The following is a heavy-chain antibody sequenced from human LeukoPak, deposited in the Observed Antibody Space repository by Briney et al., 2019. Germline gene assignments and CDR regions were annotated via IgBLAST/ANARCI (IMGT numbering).Heavy chain of an antibody. CDR2: IRYDGSNK. CDR1: GFTFSSYG. Sequence: PGGSLRLSCAASGFTFSSYGMHWVRQAPGKGLEWVAFIRYDGSNKYYADSVKGRFTISRDNPKNTLYLQMNSLRAEDTAVYYCAKVMRGFWSGYDYFDYWGQGTLVTVSS. J-gene: IGHJ4*02. D-gene: IGHD3-3*01. CDR3: AKVMRGFWSGYDYFDY. V-gene: IGHV3-30*02.